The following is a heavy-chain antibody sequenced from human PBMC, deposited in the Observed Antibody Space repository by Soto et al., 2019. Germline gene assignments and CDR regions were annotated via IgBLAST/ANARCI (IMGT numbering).Heavy chain of an antibody. CDR1: GGSFSGYY. Sequence: SETLSLTCAVYGGSFSGYYWSWIRQPPGKGLEWIGEINHSGSTNYNPSLKSRVTISVDTSKNQFSLKLSSVTAADTAVYYCARGAPGIAAAGTVYATRGSNYLFSPWGQGTLVTVSS. D-gene: IGHD6-13*01. V-gene: IGHV4-34*01. CDR2: INHSGST. CDR3: ARGAPGIAAAGTVYATRGSNYLFSP. J-gene: IGHJ5*02.